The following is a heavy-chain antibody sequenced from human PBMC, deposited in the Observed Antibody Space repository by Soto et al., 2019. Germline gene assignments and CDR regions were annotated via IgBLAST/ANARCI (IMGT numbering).Heavy chain of an antibody. V-gene: IGHV3-23*01. J-gene: IGHJ4*02. CDR1: GFTFTNAW. Sequence: PGGSLRLSCAASGFTFTNAWINWVRQAPGKGLEWVSAISGSGGSTYYADSVKGRSTISRDNSKNTLYLQMNSLRAEDTAVYYCAKDSPIFGVVRYYFDYWGQGTLVTVSS. CDR3: AKDSPIFGVVRYYFDY. CDR2: ISGSGGST. D-gene: IGHD3-3*01.